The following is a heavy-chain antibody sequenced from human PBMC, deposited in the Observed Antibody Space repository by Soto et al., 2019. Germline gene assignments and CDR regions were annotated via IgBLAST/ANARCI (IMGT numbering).Heavy chain of an antibody. V-gene: IGHV3-23*01. D-gene: IGHD6-6*01. J-gene: IGHJ4*02. CDR1: GLTFSNYA. Sequence: GGSLRLSCAASGLTFSNYAMSWVRQAPGKGLEWVSGISGSGDTTYYADSVKGRFTISRDNSKNTLYLQMNSLRAEDTAVYYCAKDYSSSSIWRPYFDYWGPGTLVTVSS. CDR3: AKDYSSSSIWRPYFDY. CDR2: ISGSGDTT.